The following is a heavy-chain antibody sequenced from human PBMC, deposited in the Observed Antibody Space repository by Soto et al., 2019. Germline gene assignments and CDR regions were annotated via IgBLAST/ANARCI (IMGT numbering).Heavy chain of an antibody. Sequence: QITLKESGPTLVTPTQTLTLTCTFSGFSLTTTGLGVAWIRQPPGKALEWLALIYWNDEKRYRPSLRSRLTITKDTSKNQVVLTMTDMDPVDTATYFCAHEGFGSDNWFDAWGPGALVIVSS. CDR1: GFSLTTTGLG. D-gene: IGHD3-10*01. J-gene: IGHJ5*02. CDR2: IYWNDEK. CDR3: AHEGFGSDNWFDA. V-gene: IGHV2-5*01.